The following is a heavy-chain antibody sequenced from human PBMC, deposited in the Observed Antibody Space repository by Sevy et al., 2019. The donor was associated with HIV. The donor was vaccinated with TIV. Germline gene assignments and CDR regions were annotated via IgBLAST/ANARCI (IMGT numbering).Heavy chain of an antibody. J-gene: IGHJ4*02. CDR2: INAYNGNT. CDR1: GYTFTSFG. V-gene: IGHV1-18*01. Sequence: ASVKVSCKASGYTFTSFGISWVRQAPGQGLEWMGWINAYNGNTNYAQNVQGRVTTTPDTSTRTAYMELRSLSSDDTAVYYCARAPPDGFNFWSGYGGDTTLFPSTSDYWGQGTLVTVSS. CDR3: ARAPPDGFNFWSGYGGDTTLFPSTSDY. D-gene: IGHD3-3*01.